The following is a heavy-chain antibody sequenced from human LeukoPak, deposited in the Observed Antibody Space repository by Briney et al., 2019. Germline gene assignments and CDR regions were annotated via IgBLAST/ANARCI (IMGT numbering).Heavy chain of an antibody. CDR1: GYTFTSYG. Sequence: ASVKVSCKASGYTFTSYGIGWVRQAPGQGLEWMGWISAYNGNTNYAQKLQGRATMTTDTSTSTAYMELSSLRSDDTAVYYCAMMDGCLQLSPKNYYYGMDVWGQGTTVTVSS. CDR3: AMMDGCLQLSPKNYYYGMDV. CDR2: ISAYNGNT. J-gene: IGHJ6*02. D-gene: IGHD5/OR15-5a*01. V-gene: IGHV1-18*01.